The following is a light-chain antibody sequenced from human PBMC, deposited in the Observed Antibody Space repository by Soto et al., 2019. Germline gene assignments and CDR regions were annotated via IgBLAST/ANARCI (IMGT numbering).Light chain of an antibody. CDR2: DAS. V-gene: IGKV1D-13*01. J-gene: IGKJ2*01. CDR3: QQFNNYPVT. CDR1: QGISSA. Sequence: AIQLTQSPSSLSASVGDRVTITCRASQGISSALAWYQQKPGKAPKLLIYDASSLESGVPSRFSGSVSVTDFTLTISSLQPEDFATYYCQQFNNYPVTFGQGTKLEIK.